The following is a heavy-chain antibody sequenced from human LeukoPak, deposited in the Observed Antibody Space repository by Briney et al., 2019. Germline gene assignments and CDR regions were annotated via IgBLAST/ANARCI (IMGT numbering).Heavy chain of an antibody. CDR2: IYTSGST. CDR1: GGSISSYY. CDR3: ARGGYSYGYRLPGGFDY. V-gene: IGHV4-4*07. Sequence: SETLSLTCTVSGGSISSYYWSWIRQPAGKGLEWIGRIYTSGSTNYNPSLKSRVTISVDTSKNQFSLKLSSVTAADTAVYYCARGGYSYGYRLPGGFDYWGQGTLVTVSS. J-gene: IGHJ4*02. D-gene: IGHD5-18*01.